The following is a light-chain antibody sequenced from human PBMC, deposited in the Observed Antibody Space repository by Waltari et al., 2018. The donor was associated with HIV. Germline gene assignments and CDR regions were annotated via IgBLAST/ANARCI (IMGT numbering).Light chain of an antibody. J-gene: IGKJ2*01. CDR3: QQNIHWPPYT. CDR1: QSVSGN. Sequence: ETVLTQSTVTLSVSPGERVTLSCRASQSVSGNLVWYQQKPGQAPRLLIYAASSRATDIPARFSGSGSGTDYTLTISNLQSEDSAVYYCQQNIHWPPYTFGQGTKLEIK. V-gene: IGKV3-15*01. CDR2: AAS.